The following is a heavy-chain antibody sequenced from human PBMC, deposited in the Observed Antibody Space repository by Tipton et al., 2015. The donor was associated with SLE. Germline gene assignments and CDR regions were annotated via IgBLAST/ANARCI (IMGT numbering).Heavy chain of an antibody. Sequence: QSGAEVKKPGASVKVSCKASDYTFTSYDITWVRQAPGQGLEWMGWVSAYSGNTNSAQNLQGRVTMTTDTSTNTAYMELRSLRSDDTAVYYCARSPYYYDAMDVWGQGTAVTVSS. J-gene: IGHJ6*02. CDR3: ARSPYYYDAMDV. V-gene: IGHV1-18*01. CDR1: DYTFTSYD. CDR2: VSAYSGNT.